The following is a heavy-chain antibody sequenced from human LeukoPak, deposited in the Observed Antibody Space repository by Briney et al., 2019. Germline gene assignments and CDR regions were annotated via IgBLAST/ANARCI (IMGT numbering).Heavy chain of an antibody. CDR2: ISSSGSTI. CDR1: GFTFSDYY. V-gene: IGHV3-11*01. J-gene: IGHJ4*02. Sequence: KPGGSLRLSCAASGFTFSDYYMSWIRQAPGKGLEWVSYISSSGSTIFYADSVKGRFTLSRDNAKNSLYLQMNSMRAEDTAVYYCAGTGYSSSWYYYYWGQGTLVTVSS. D-gene: IGHD6-13*01. CDR3: AGTGYSSSWYYYY.